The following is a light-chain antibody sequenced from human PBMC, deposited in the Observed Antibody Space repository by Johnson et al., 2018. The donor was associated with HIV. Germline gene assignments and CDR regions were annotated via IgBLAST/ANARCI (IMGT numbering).Light chain of an antibody. CDR1: SSNIGNNY. V-gene: IGLV1-51*01. J-gene: IGLJ1*01. CDR3: GTWVSSLSSYV. CDR2: DNS. Sequence: QSVLTQPPSVSAAPGQKVTISCSGSSSNIGNNYVSWYQQLPGTAPKLLIYDNSMRTSGIPDRFSGSKSGTSATLGITGLQTGDEADYYCGTWVSSLSSYVSATGTKFTVL.